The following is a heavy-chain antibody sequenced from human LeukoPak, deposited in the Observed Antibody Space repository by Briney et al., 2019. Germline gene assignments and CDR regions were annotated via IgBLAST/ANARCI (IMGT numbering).Heavy chain of an antibody. Sequence: KPGGSLRLSCAASGFTFSNYNMNWVRQAPGKGLEWVSSISSSSSNIYYADSVKGRITISRDNAKNSLYLQMKSLRAEDTAVYYCARVFGPPASFDYWGQGTLVTVSS. V-gene: IGHV3-21*01. D-gene: IGHD3-3*01. CDR1: GFTFSNYN. J-gene: IGHJ4*02. CDR3: ARVFGPPASFDY. CDR2: ISSSSSNI.